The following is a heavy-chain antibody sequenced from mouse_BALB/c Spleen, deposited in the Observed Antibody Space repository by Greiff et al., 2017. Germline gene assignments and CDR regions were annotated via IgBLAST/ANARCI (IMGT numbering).Heavy chain of an antibody. CDR2: ISSGGRT. Sequence: EVHLVESGGGLVKPGGSLKLSCAASGFTFSSYAMSWVRQTPEKRLEWVASISSGGRTYYPDSVKGRFTISRDNARNILYLQMSSLRSEDTAMYYCARGEVSWFAYWGQGTLVTVSA. J-gene: IGHJ3*01. CDR3: ARGEVSWFAY. V-gene: IGHV5-6-5*01. CDR1: GFTFSSYA.